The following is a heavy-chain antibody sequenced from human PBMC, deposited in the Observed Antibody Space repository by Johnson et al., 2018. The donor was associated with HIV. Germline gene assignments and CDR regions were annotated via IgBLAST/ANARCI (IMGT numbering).Heavy chain of an antibody. CDR1: GFTFSSSA. CDR3: ASYSSSDAFDI. Sequence: VQLVESGGGLVQPGGSLRLSCAASGFTFSSSAMSWVRQAPGKGLEWVAVIWYDGSNKYYADSVKGRFTISRDNSKNTLYLQMNSLRAGDTAVYYCASYSSSDAFDIWGQGTMVTVSS. V-gene: IGHV3-33*08. CDR2: IWYDGSNK. D-gene: IGHD6-6*01. J-gene: IGHJ3*02.